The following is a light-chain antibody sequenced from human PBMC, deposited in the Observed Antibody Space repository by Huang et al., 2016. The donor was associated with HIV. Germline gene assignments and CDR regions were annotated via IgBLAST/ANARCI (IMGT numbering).Light chain of an antibody. Sequence: EIVLTQSPVPLSLSPGERATLSCRASQSISSYLAWYQQKPGQAPRRLIYDASNRATGIPARFSGSGSGTDFTLTISSLEPEDFAVYYCQQRINLGTFGGGTKVEIK. J-gene: IGKJ4*01. CDR2: DAS. CDR3: QQRINLGT. CDR1: QSISSY. V-gene: IGKV3-11*01.